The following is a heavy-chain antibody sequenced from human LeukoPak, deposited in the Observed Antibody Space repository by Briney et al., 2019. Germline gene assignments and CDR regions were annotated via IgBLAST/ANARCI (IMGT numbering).Heavy chain of an antibody. V-gene: IGHV4-59*01. Sequence: SETLSLTCTVSGGSISSYYWSWIRQPPGKGLEWMGYISYSGSTKNNPSLKSRVTISVDTTKSQFSLKLTSVTAADTAVHYCAREGSGSFPDAFDIWGQGTMVTVSS. D-gene: IGHD3-10*01. CDR2: ISYSGST. CDR1: GGSISSYY. J-gene: IGHJ3*02. CDR3: AREGSGSFPDAFDI.